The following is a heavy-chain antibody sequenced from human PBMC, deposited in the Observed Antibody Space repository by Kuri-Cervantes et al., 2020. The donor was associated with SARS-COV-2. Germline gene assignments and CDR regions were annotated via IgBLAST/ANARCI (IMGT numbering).Heavy chain of an antibody. CDR1: GGSISSYY. CDR3: ARGLGVAADAFDI. CDR2: IYHSGST. J-gene: IGHJ3*02. Sequence: SETLSLTCTVSGGSISSYYWGWIRQPPGKGLEWIGSIYHSGSTYYNPSLKSRVTISVDTSKNRFSLKLSSVTAADTAVYYCARGLGVAADAFDIWGQGTMVTVSS. D-gene: IGHD3-16*01. V-gene: IGHV4-38-2*02.